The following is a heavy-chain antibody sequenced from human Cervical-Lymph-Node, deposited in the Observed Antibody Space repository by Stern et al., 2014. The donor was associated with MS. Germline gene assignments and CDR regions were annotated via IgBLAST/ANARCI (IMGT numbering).Heavy chain of an antibody. CDR3: TRHQAGIAAS. CDR1: GGTFSTLD. D-gene: IGHD6-13*01. V-gene: IGHV1-69*12. Sequence: VQLVQSGAEVRPPGSSMKVSCKASGGTFSTLDISWVRQTPGQGLEWLGGITTLFGTTKYERNCQDRVTIIADESATTIYMELTNLTSEDTALYYCTRHQAGIAASWVQGTLVTVSA. J-gene: IGHJ5*02. CDR2: ITTLFGTT.